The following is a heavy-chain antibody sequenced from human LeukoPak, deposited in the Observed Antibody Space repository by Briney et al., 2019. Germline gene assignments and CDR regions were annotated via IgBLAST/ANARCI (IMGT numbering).Heavy chain of an antibody. D-gene: IGHD6-6*01. CDR1: GFTFSSYA. J-gene: IGHJ4*02. CDR3: AKVWEGSSSPNKNFDY. V-gene: IGHV3-23*01. CDR2: ISGSGYST. Sequence: QSGGSLRLSCAASGFTFSSYAITWVRQAPGKGLEWVSAISGSGYSTYYADSVKGRFTISRDTSKNTLYLQMNSLRAEDTAVYYCAKVWEGSSSPNKNFDYWGQGTLVTVSS.